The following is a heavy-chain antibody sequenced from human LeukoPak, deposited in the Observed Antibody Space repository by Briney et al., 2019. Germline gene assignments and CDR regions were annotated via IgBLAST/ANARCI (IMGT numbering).Heavy chain of an antibody. CDR1: GGTFSSYA. D-gene: IGHD3-22*01. V-gene: IGHV1-69*05. CDR2: IIPIFGTA. J-gene: IGHJ1*01. Sequence: TVKVSCKASGGTFSSYAISWVRQAPGQGLEWMGRIIPIFGTANYAQKFQGRVTITTDESTSTAYMELSSLRSEDTAVYYCARSYYDSSGYFQHWGQGTLVTVSS. CDR3: ARSYYDSSGYFQH.